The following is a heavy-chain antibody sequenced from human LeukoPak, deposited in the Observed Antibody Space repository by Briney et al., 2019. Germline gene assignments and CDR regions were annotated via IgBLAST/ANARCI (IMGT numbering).Heavy chain of an antibody. CDR2: IYTSGST. Sequence: SETLSLTCTVSGGSISSYYWSWIRQPAGKGLEWIGRIYTSGSTNYNPSLKSRVTMSVDTSKNQFSLKLSSVTAADTAVYYCAGVPYYDILTGYYRDRMDVWGQGTTVTVSS. CDR3: AGVPYYDILTGYYRDRMDV. V-gene: IGHV4-4*07. CDR1: GGSISSYY. J-gene: IGHJ6*02. D-gene: IGHD3-9*01.